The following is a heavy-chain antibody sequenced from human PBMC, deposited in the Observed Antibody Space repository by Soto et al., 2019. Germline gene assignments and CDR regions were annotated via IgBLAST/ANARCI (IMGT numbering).Heavy chain of an antibody. V-gene: IGHV4-59*08. CDR2: IYYSGST. Sequence: SETLSLTCTVSGGSISSYYWSWIRQPPGKGLEWIGYIYYSGSTNYNPSLKSRVTISVDTSKNQFSLKLSSVTAADTAVYYCARRVGIAAAGSNWFDPWGQGTPVTVSS. D-gene: IGHD6-13*01. CDR1: GGSISSYY. CDR3: ARRVGIAAAGSNWFDP. J-gene: IGHJ5*02.